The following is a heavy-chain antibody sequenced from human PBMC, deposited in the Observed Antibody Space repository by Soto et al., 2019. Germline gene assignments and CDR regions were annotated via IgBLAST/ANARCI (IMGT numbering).Heavy chain of an antibody. Sequence: QVQLQQWGAGLLKPSETLSLTCAVYGGSFSGYYWNWIRQPPGKGLEWIGEINHSGSTNYNPSLKSRDTISVDTSKNQFSLKLSSVTAVDTAVYYCARGWGRIFDYWGQGTLVTVSS. D-gene: IGHD7-27*01. CDR1: GGSFSGYY. V-gene: IGHV4-34*01. CDR3: ARGWGRIFDY. J-gene: IGHJ4*02. CDR2: INHSGST.